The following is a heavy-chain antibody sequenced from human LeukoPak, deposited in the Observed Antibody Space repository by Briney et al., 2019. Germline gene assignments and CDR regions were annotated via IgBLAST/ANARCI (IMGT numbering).Heavy chain of an antibody. CDR1: GFTFSSYW. V-gene: IGHV3-48*01. D-gene: IGHD6-19*01. J-gene: IGHJ4*02. Sequence: GGSLRLSCAASGFTFSSYWMSWVRQAPGKGLEWVSYISSSSSTIYYADSVKGRFTISRDNAKNSLYPQMNSLRAEDTAVYYCARDRRSSGWPDAPGGYWGQGTLVTVSS. CDR2: ISSSSSTI. CDR3: ARDRRSSGWPDAPGGY.